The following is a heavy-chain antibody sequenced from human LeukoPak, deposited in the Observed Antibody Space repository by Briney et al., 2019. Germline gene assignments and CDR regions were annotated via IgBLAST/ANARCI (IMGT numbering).Heavy chain of an antibody. V-gene: IGHV5-51*01. CDR1: GYSFTSYW. CDR3: ASSSGRPPYYFDY. Sequence: GESLKISCKGSGYSFTSYWNGWVRQLPGKGLEWMGIIYPGDSDTRYSPSFQGQVTISADKSISTAYLQWSSLKASDTAMYYCASSSGRPPYYFDYWGQGTLVTVSS. J-gene: IGHJ4*02. D-gene: IGHD6-19*01. CDR2: IYPGDSDT.